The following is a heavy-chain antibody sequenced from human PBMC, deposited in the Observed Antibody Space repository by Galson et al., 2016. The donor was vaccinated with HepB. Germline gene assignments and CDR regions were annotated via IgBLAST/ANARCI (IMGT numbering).Heavy chain of an antibody. CDR2: IDWDDEK. J-gene: IGHJ3*02. D-gene: IGHD2-2*01. CDR3: ARTYIAGGSSAEFDAFDI. CDR1: GFSLSTSGMC. Sequence: PALVKPTQTLTLTCTVSGFSLSTSGMCVSWIRQPPGKALEWLARIDWDDEKYYTTSLRTRLTISKDTSKNQVVLIMANMDPEDTATYYCARTYIAGGSSAEFDAFDIWGQGTMVTVSS. V-gene: IGHV2-70*11.